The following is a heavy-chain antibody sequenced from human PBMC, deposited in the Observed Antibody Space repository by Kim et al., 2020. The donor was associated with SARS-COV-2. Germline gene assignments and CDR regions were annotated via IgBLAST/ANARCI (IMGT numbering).Heavy chain of an antibody. D-gene: IGHD5-18*01. CDR2: INPSGGST. CDR3: AREPGVIVDTAMVRPVFDY. V-gene: IGHV1-46*01. Sequence: ASVKVSCKASGYTFTSYYMHWVRQAPGQGLEWMGIINPSGGSTSYAQKFQGRVTMTRDTSTSTVYMELSSLRSEDTAVYYCAREPGVIVDTAMVRPVFDYWGQGTLVTVSS. CDR1: GYTFTSYY. J-gene: IGHJ4*02.